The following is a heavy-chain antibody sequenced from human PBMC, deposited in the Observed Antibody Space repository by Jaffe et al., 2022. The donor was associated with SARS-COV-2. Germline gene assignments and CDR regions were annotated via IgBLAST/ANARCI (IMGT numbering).Heavy chain of an antibody. CDR1: GFTFSSYG. J-gene: IGHJ6*02. CDR3: AKDLEETSTYYYYVMDV. V-gene: IGHV3-30*18. CDR2: ISYDGNNK. Sequence: QVQLVESGGGVVQPGRSLRLSCAASGFTFSSYGMHWVRQAPGKGLEWVAVISYDGNNKYSADSVKGRFTISRDNSKNTLYLQMNSLRAEDTAVYYCAKDLEETSTYYYYVMDVWGQGTTVTVSS. D-gene: IGHD3-3*01.